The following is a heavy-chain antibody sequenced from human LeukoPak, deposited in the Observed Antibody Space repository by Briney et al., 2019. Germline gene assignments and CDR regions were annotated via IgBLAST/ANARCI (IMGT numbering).Heavy chain of an antibody. CDR1: GGSISNYY. V-gene: IGHV4-4*07. J-gene: IGHJ6*03. D-gene: IGHD5-12*01. CDR3: ASSRGGYELDSYYYMDV. CDR2: IYTSGST. Sequence: SETLSLTCTVSGGSISNYYWSWIRQPAGKGLEWIGRIYTSGSTYYNPSLKSRVTMSVDTSKNQFSLKLSSVTAADTAVYYCASSRGGYELDSYYYMDVWGRGTTVIVSS.